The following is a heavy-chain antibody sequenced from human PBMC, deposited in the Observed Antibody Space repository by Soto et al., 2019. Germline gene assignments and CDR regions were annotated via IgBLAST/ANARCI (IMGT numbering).Heavy chain of an antibody. D-gene: IGHD3-16*01. V-gene: IGHV1-69*06. Sequence: QVQLVQSGAEVKRPGSSVKVSCKASGGTFSSNSINWVRQAPGQGLEWMGSIIPLFGTTDYAQKFQGRVTISADKFTTTAYMELSSLRSEDTAVYFCARAVLSSSRPSYYEYGMDVWGQGTTVTVSS. CDR3: ARAVLSSSRPSYYEYGMDV. CDR1: GGTFSSNS. CDR2: IIPLFGTT. J-gene: IGHJ6*02.